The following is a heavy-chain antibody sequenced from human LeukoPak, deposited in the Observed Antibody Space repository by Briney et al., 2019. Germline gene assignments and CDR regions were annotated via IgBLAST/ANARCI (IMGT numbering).Heavy chain of an antibody. CDR1: GGTFSSYA. Sequence: SVKVSCKASGGTFSSYAISWVRQAPGQGLEWMGGIIPIFGTANYAQKFQGRVTITADESTSTAYMELSSLRSEDTAVYYCARERCSSTSCFNWFDPWGQGTLVTVSS. J-gene: IGHJ5*02. V-gene: IGHV1-69*13. D-gene: IGHD2-2*01. CDR3: ARERCSSTSCFNWFDP. CDR2: IIPIFGTA.